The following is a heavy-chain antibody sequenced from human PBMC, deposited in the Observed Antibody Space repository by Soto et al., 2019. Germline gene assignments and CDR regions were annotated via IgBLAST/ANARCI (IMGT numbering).Heavy chain of an antibody. J-gene: IGHJ5*02. Sequence: ASVKVSCKASGYTFTSYAMHWVRQAPGQRLEWMGWINAGNGNTKYSQKFQGRVTITRDTSASTAYMELSSLRSEDTAVYYCARVSPRNYQFDPWGQGTLVTVSS. V-gene: IGHV1-3*01. CDR1: GYTFTSYA. D-gene: IGHD3-10*01. CDR3: ARVSPRNYQFDP. CDR2: INAGNGNT.